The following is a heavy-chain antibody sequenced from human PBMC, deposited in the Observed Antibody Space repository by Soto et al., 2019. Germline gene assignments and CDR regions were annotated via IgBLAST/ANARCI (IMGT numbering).Heavy chain of an antibody. D-gene: IGHD3-10*01. CDR1: GFTFSSYA. CDR3: ARDRPDYGSGSYDSDWFDP. V-gene: IGHV3-30-3*01. J-gene: IGHJ5*02. CDR2: ISYDGSNK. Sequence: GGSLRLSCAASGFTFSSYAMHWVCQAPGKGLEWVAVISYDGSNKYYADSVKGRFTISRDNSKNTLYLQMNSLRAEDTAVYYCARDRPDYGSGSYDSDWFDPWGQGTLVTVSS.